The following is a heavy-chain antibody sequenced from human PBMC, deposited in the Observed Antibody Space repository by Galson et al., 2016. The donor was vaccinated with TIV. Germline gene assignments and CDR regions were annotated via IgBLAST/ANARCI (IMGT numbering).Heavy chain of an antibody. CDR2: IYSDGTI. CDR3: ARENHYYDNSGYAKFDY. V-gene: IGHV3-53*01. D-gene: IGHD3-22*01. CDR1: AFIVNTNY. Sequence: SLRLSCAGSAFIVNTNYMGWVRQAPGEGLEWVSVIYSDGTIYYADSLRGRFNVSSDNAENSFFLQINNLGAEDTAFYFCARENHYYDNSGYAKFDYWGRGTLVTVSS. J-gene: IGHJ4*02.